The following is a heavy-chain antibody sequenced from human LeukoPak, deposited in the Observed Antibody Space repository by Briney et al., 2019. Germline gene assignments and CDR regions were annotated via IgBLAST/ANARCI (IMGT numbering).Heavy chain of an antibody. V-gene: IGHV4-39*07. CDR2: VYYSGST. CDR3: ARGAFGH. D-gene: IGHD3-10*01. Sequence: PSETLSLTCTVSGGSISSSSYYWGWIRQPPGKGLEWIGSVYYSGSTYYNPSLKSRVTISVDTSKNQFSLKLSSVTAADTAVYYCARGAFGHWGQGTLVTVSS. CDR1: GGSISSSSYY. J-gene: IGHJ4*02.